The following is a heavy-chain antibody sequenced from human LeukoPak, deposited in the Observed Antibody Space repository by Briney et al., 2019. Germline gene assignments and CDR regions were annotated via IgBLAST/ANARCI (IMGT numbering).Heavy chain of an antibody. CDR3: ASASYCSSTSCYLDFDY. V-gene: IGHV3-21*01. CDR1: GFTFSSYN. J-gene: IGHJ4*02. CDR2: ISGSGIYT. Sequence: GGSLRLSCAASGFTFSSYNMDWVRQAPGKGLEWVSSISGSGIYTYYADSVKGRFTISGDNAKKSLYLQMNSLRAEDTAVYYCASASYCSSTSCYLDFDYGGQGTLVTVSP. D-gene: IGHD2-2*01.